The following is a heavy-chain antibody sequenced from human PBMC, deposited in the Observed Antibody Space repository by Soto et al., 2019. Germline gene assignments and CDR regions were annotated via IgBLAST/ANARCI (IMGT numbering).Heavy chain of an antibody. CDR3: ARGLPISLWFGASRSTEFDY. Sequence: ASVKVSCKASGYTFTSYDINWVRQATGQGLEWMGWMNPNSGNTGYAQKFQGRVTMTRNTSISTAYMELSSLRSEDTAVYYCARGLPISLWFGASRSTEFDYWGQGTLVTVSS. CDR1: GYTFTSYD. CDR2: MNPNSGNT. V-gene: IGHV1-8*01. D-gene: IGHD3-10*01. J-gene: IGHJ4*02.